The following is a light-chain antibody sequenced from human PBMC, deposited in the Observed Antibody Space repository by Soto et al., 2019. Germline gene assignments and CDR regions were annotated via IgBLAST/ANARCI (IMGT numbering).Light chain of an antibody. Sequence: IQLTQSPSSLSASVGDRVTITCVASQSISTSLNWYQQKPGKAPKLLIYDASSLESGVPSRFSGSGSGTEFTLTISSLQPDDFATYYCQQYNSSPLTFGGGTKVDIK. CDR3: QQYNSSPLT. CDR1: QSISTS. CDR2: DAS. V-gene: IGKV1-13*02. J-gene: IGKJ4*01.